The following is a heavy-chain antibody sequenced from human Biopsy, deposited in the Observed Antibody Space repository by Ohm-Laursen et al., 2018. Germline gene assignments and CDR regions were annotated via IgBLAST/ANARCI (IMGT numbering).Heavy chain of an antibody. D-gene: IGHD5-24*01. Sequence: SLRLSCAASGFIFRNYAMGWIRQAPGKGLEWVANINPDGSVKYFADSVKGRFTISRDNAENSMYLQMSSLTVDDTAVYYCARDERWGQGTPVTVSS. J-gene: IGHJ4*02. V-gene: IGHV3-7*01. CDR2: INPDGSVK. CDR1: GFIFRNYA. CDR3: ARDER.